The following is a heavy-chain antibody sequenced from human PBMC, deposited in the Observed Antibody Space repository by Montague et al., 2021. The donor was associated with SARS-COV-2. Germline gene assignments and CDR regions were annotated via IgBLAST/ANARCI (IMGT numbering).Heavy chain of an antibody. D-gene: IGHD2-15*01. V-gene: IGHV4-34*01. CDR3: VRGPLHGVAADTPFDL. CDR1: GGSFSGDGSFSGYY. J-gene: IGHJ4*02. CDR2: INHGGTT. Sequence: SETLSLTCAVYGGSFSGDGSFSGYYWSWIRQPPGKGLEWIGEINHGGTTNYNPSLKSPVTISLDTSNNHFSLKLSSVTAADTAVYYCVRGPLHGVAADTPFDLWGQGTLVTVSS.